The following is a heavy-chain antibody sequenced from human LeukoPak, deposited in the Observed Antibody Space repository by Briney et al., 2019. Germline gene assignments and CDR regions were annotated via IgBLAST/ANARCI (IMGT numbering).Heavy chain of an antibody. D-gene: IGHD6-13*01. CDR3: ARSFLSIAAAATDY. J-gene: IGHJ4*02. Sequence: GGSLRLSCAASGFTFSSYAMHWVRQAPGKGLEWVAVISYDGSNKYYADSVKGRFTISRDNSKNTLYLQMNSLRAEDTAVYYCARSFLSIAAAATDYWGQGTLVTVSS. CDR1: GFTFSSYA. V-gene: IGHV3-30-3*01. CDR2: ISYDGSNK.